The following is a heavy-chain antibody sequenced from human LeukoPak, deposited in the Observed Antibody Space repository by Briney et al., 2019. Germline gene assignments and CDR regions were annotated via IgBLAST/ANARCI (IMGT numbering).Heavy chain of an antibody. CDR3: ARLAYYYDSSGYYTPPFFDY. CDR2: IYPGDSDT. V-gene: IGHV5-51*01. D-gene: IGHD3-22*01. J-gene: IGHJ4*02. Sequence: GESLKISRKGSGYSFTSYWIGWVRQMPGKGLEWMGIIYPGDSDTRYSPSFQGQVTISADKSISTAYLQWSSLKASDTAMYYCARLAYYYDSSGYYTPPFFDYWGQGTPVTVSS. CDR1: GYSFTSYW.